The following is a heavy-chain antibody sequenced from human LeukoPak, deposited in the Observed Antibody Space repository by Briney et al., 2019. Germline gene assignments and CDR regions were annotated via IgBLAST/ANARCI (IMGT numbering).Heavy chain of an antibody. CDR3: ARDLVGYGGGFDY. D-gene: IGHD4-23*01. J-gene: IGHJ4*02. Sequence: VGSLRLSCAGSGFTFSSYSIHWVRQVSGKGLEWVAVISYDGSNKYYADSVKGRFTISRDNSRNTVYLQMNSLRPEDTAVYSCARDLVGYGGGFDYWGRGTLVTVSS. CDR1: GFTFSSYS. V-gene: IGHV3-30*04. CDR2: ISYDGSNK.